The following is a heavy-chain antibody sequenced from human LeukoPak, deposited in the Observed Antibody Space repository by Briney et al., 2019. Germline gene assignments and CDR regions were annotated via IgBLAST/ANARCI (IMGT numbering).Heavy chain of an antibody. CDR3: TRVQGRKYSSGWHTDY. CDR1: GFTFGDYA. J-gene: IGHJ4*02. Sequence: PGRSLRLSCTASGFTFGDYAMSWVRQAPGKGLEGVGFIRSKAYGGTTEYAASVKGRFTISRDDSKSIAYLQMNSLKTEDTAVYYCTRVQGRKYSSGWHTDYWGQGTLVTVSS. D-gene: IGHD6-19*01. V-gene: IGHV3-49*04. CDR2: IRSKAYGGTT.